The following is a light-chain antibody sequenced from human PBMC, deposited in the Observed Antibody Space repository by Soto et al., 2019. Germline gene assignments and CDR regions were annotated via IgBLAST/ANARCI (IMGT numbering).Light chain of an antibody. CDR3: QQYGGSPLFT. J-gene: IGKJ3*01. Sequence: EIVLTQSPGALSLSPGERAALSCRASQSVSSSYLAWYQQKPGQAPRLLIYGASSRATGIPDRFGGSGSGTDFTLTISRLEPEDFAVYYCQQYGGSPLFTFGPGTKVDIK. CDR1: QSVSSSY. V-gene: IGKV3-20*01. CDR2: GAS.